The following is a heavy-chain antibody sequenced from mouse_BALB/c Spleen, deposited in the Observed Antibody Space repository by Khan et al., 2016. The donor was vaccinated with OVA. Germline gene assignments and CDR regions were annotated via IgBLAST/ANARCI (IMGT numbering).Heavy chain of an antibody. V-gene: IGHV1-63*02. Sequence: QIQLVQSGAELVRPGTSVKMSCKAAGYTFTNYWIGWVKQRPGHGLEWIGNIYPGGDYTKYNEKFKGKATLTADTSSNPAYMQLSSLTSEDSAVYYCTRRYDKGAFDYWGQGTTLTVSS. D-gene: IGHD2-12*01. CDR3: TRRYDKGAFDY. CDR1: GYTFTNYW. J-gene: IGHJ2*01. CDR2: IYPGGDYT.